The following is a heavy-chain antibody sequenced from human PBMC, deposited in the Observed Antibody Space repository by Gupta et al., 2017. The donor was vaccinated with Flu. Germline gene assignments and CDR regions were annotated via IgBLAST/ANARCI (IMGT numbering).Heavy chain of an antibody. D-gene: IGHD3-16*01. V-gene: IGHV3-9*01. CDR3: AKLRAQLLYPYTSEFDF. Sequence: MHWVRQVPGKGLEWVSGISWNSGSIGYADFVKGRFTISRDNAKNSLYLQMNSLRTEDTALYYCAKLRAQLLYPYTSEFDFWGQGTLVTVSS. CDR2: ISWNSGSI. J-gene: IGHJ4*02.